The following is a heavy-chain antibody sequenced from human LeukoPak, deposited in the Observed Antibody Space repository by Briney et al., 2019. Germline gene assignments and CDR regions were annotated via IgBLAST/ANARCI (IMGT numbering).Heavy chain of an antibody. V-gene: IGHV3-21*01. D-gene: IGHD3-22*01. CDR1: GFTFSSYS. CDR3: VRDDDRPDNGLDY. CDR2: ISSSSSYI. Sequence: PGGSLRLSCAASGFTFSSYSMNWVRQAPGKGLEWVSSISSSSSYIYYADSVKGRFTISGDNSKNTLYLQMNSLRAEDTAVYYCVRDDDRPDNGLDYWGQGTLVTVSS. J-gene: IGHJ4*02.